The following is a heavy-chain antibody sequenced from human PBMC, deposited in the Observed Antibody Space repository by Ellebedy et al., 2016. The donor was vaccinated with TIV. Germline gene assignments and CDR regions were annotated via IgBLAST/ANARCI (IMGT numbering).Heavy chain of an antibody. J-gene: IGHJ6*03. Sequence: GGSLRLXXAASGFNFSASALHWVRQASGKGLEWVGRIRSKANDYATIFGASVKGRFTFSRDDSKNTAYLQMNSLKTEDTAVYYCAATANHGYMDVWGKGATVTASS. CDR1: GFNFSASA. V-gene: IGHV3-73*01. CDR3: AATANHGYMDV. CDR2: IRSKANDYAT.